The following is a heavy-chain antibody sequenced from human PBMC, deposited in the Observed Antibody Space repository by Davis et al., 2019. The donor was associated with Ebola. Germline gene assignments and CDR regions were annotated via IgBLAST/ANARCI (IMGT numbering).Heavy chain of an antibody. D-gene: IGHD2-2*01. CDR1: GFTFDDYG. CDR2: INWNGGST. V-gene: IGHV3-20*04. J-gene: IGHJ6*02. CDR3: ARNGPHAVPAAMPYYYYGMDV. Sequence: GESLKISCAASGFTFDDYGMSWVRQAPGKGLEWVSGINWNGGSTGYADSVKGRFTISRDNAKNSLYLQMNSLRAEDTALYYCARNGPHAVPAAMPYYYYGMDVWGQGTMVTVSS.